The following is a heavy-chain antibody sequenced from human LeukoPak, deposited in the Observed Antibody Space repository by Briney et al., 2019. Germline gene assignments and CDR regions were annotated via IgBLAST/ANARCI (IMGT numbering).Heavy chain of an antibody. CDR2: IYYSGNT. V-gene: IGHV4-59*01. J-gene: IGHJ4*02. CDR3: ARRPKVGATTYFDY. D-gene: IGHD1-26*01. Sequence: SETLSLTCTVSGGSISSYYWSWIRQPPGKGLEWIGCIYYSGNTNYNPSLKSRVTISVDTSKNQFSLKLSSVTAAGTAVYYCARRPKVGATTYFDYWGQGTLVTVSS. CDR1: GGSISSYY.